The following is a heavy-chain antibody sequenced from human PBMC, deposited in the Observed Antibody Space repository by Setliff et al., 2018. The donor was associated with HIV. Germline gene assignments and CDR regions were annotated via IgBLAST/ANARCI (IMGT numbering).Heavy chain of an antibody. CDR2: ISYDGSTK. D-gene: IGHD5-12*01. J-gene: IGHJ4*02. Sequence: QPGGSLRLSCAASGFTFSSYSMHWVRQAPGKGLEWVAVISYDGSTKYHADSVKGRFTISRDHYKNTLYLQMNSLRADDTAVYYCAKVGREYNGYDLTFDSWGQGTLVTVSS. CDR3: AKVGREYNGYDLTFDS. V-gene: IGHV3-30*04. CDR1: GFTFSSYS.